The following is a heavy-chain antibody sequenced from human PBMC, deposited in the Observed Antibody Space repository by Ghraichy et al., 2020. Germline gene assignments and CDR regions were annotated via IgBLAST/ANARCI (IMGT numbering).Heavy chain of an antibody. CDR3: ARGMVLRFLEWLPLTTEYYFDY. Sequence: SETLSLTCAVYGGSFSGYYWSWIRQPPGKGLEWIGEINHSGSTNYNPSLKSRVTISVDTSKNQFSLKLSSVTAADTAVYYCARGMVLRFLEWLPLTTEYYFDYWGQGTLVTVSS. V-gene: IGHV4-34*01. CDR2: INHSGST. D-gene: IGHD3-3*01. J-gene: IGHJ4*02. CDR1: GGSFSGYY.